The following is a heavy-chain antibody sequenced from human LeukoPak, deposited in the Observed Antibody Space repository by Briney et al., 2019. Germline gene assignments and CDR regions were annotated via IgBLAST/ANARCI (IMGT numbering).Heavy chain of an antibody. J-gene: IGHJ4*02. CDR1: GITLSNYG. CDR3: AKRGVVIRVILVGFHKEAYYFDS. Sequence: GGSLRLSCAVSGITLSNYGMSWVRQAPGKGLEWVAGISGSGGGTYYADSVKGRFTNSRDNPKNTLYLQMNSLRTEDTAVYFCAKRGVVIRVILVGFHKEAYYFDSWGQGALVTVSS. CDR2: ISGSGGGT. D-gene: IGHD3-22*01. V-gene: IGHV3-23*01.